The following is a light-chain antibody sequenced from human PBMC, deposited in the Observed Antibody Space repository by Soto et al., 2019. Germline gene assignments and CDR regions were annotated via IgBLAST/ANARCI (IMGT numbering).Light chain of an antibody. CDR3: QSYDRSSLYV. V-gene: IGLV6-57*02. J-gene: IGLJ1*01. CDR1: SGSVASNY. Sequence: NFMLTQPHSVSESPGKTVTISCTGSSGSVASNYVHWYQRRPGSAPTIVIYGDNQRPSGVPDRFSGSIDSSSNSASLTISRLQTEDEADYFCQSYDRSSLYVFGTGTQLTVL. CDR2: GDN.